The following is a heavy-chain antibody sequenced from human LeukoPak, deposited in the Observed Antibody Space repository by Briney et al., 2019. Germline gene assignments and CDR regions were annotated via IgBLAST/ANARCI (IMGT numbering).Heavy chain of an antibody. CDR2: ISGSGGST. CDR3: ARDQGATNWFDP. D-gene: IGHD1-1*01. J-gene: IGHJ5*02. V-gene: IGHV3-23*01. CDR1: GFTFSSYA. Sequence: GGSLRLSCAASGFTFSSYAMSWVRQAPGKGLEWVSAISGSGGSTYYADSVKGRFTISRDNSKNTLYLQMNSLRAEDTAVYYCARDQGATNWFDPWGQGTLVTVSS.